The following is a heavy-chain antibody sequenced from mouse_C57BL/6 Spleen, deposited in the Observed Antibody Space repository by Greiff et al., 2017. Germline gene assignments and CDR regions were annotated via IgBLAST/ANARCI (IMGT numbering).Heavy chain of an antibody. CDR2: IYPSDSET. CDR1: GYTFTSYW. D-gene: IGHD2-2*01. J-gene: IGHJ4*01. V-gene: IGHV1-61*01. CDR3: ARSYGYPDAMDY. Sequence: QVQLQQPGAELVRPGSSVKLSCKASGYTFTSYWMDWVNQRPGQGLEWIGNIYPSDSETHYNQKFKDKATLTVDKSSSTSYMQLSSLTSEDSAVYYCARSYGYPDAMDYWGQGTSVTVSS.